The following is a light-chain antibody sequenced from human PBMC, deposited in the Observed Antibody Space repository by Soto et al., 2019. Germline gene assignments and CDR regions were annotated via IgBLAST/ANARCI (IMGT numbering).Light chain of an antibody. CDR2: LGS. CDR3: MQALQTPLT. V-gene: IGKV2-28*01. CDR1: QSLLHSNGYNY. Sequence: DIVMTQSPLSLPVTPGEPASISCRSSQSLLHSNGYNYLDWYLQKPGQSPQLLIYLGSNRASGVPDRFSGSGSGTDFTLKFSRVEVEDVGVYYCMQALQTPLTFGGGTKVEIK. J-gene: IGKJ4*01.